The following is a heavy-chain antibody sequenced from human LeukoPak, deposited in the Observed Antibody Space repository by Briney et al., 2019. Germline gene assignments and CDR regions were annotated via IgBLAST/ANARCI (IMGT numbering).Heavy chain of an antibody. CDR2: ISAYNGNT. CDR3: ARGYCSSTSCYKGYYYYYMDV. CDR1: GGTFSSYA. V-gene: IGHV1-18*01. D-gene: IGHD2-2*02. J-gene: IGHJ6*03. Sequence: ASVKVSCKASGGTFSSYAISWVRQAPGQGLEWMGWISAYNGNTNYAQKLQGRVTMTTDTSTSTAYMELRSLRSDDTAVYYCARGYCSSTSCYKGYYYYYMDVWGKGTTVTVSS.